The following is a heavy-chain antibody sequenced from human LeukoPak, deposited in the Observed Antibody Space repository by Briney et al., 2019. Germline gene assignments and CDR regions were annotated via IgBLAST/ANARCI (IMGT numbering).Heavy chain of an antibody. CDR3: ARDGKDSSGWYYYYYYMDV. V-gene: IGHV1-46*01. Sequence: ASVKVSCKASGYTFTGYYMHWVRQAPGQGLEWMGIINPSGGSTSYAQKFQGRVTMTRDMSTSTVYMELSSLRSEDTAVYYCARDGKDSSGWYYYYYYMDVWGKGTTVTVSS. CDR2: INPSGGST. J-gene: IGHJ6*03. D-gene: IGHD6-19*01. CDR1: GYTFTGYY.